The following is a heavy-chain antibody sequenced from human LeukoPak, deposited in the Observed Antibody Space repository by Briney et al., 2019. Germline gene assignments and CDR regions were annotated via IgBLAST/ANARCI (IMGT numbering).Heavy chain of an antibody. J-gene: IGHJ4*02. CDR1: GFTFNSYV. CDR2: IYTGGST. CDR3: ARVDYGDYGFDY. Sequence: GGSLRLSCAASGFTFNSYVMSWVRHAPGKGLEWVSVIYTGGSTYYADSVKGRFTISRDNSENKLYLQMNSLRAEDTAVYYCARVDYGDYGFDYWGQGTLVTVSS. D-gene: IGHD4-17*01. V-gene: IGHV3-66*01.